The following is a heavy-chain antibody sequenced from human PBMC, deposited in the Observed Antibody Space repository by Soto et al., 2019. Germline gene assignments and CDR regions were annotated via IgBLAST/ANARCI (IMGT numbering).Heavy chain of an antibody. CDR3: ARDLGSSSSWSYYYYGMDV. CDR1: GGTFSSYA. J-gene: IGHJ6*02. D-gene: IGHD6-13*01. Sequence: SVKVSCKASGGTFSSYAISWVRQAPGQGLEWKGGIIPIFGTTKYAQKFQGRVTITADESTSTAYMELSSLRYEDTAVYYCARDLGSSSSWSYYYYGMDVWGQGTTVTVSS. CDR2: IIPIFGTT. V-gene: IGHV1-69*13.